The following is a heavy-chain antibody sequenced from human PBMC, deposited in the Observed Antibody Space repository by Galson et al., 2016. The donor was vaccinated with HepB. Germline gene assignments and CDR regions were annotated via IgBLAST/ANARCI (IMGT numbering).Heavy chain of an antibody. J-gene: IGHJ6*02. Sequence: SLRLSCAASRFTFSNYAMSWVRQAPGKGLEWVSIISGSGDRTYYADSVKGRFTISRDNSKNTLYLQVNSLRAEDTAVYYCARKELYYYYYGMDVWGQGTTVTVSS. D-gene: IGHD1-7*01. CDR1: RFTFSNYA. CDR3: ARKELYYYYYGMDV. V-gene: IGHV3-23*01. CDR2: ISGSGDRT.